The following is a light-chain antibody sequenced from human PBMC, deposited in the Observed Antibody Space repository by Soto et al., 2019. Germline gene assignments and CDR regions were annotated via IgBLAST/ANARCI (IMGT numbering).Light chain of an antibody. CDR1: QGVXSN. Sequence: EIALTQSPATLSVSPGERATLACRASQGVXSNLAWYQAKPGQAPRLLXACASTRATGSPARLSGSGSGTEFTLTISSLHSEYFAVYYCQQYRDGTRTFGQGTRLDIK. J-gene: IGKJ5*01. V-gene: IGKV3-15*01. CDR2: CAS. CDR3: QQYRDGTRT.